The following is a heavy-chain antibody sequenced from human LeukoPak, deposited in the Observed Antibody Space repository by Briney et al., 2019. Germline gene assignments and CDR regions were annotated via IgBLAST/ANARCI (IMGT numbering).Heavy chain of an antibody. CDR2: ISSSSSYI. CDR3: ARDAEDYYDSSGYQYYFDY. V-gene: IGHV3-21*01. J-gene: IGHJ4*02. Sequence: PGGSLRLSCAASGFTFSSYSMNWVRQAPGKGLEWVSSISSSSSYIYYADSVKGRFTISRDNAKNSLYLQMNSLRAEDTAVYYCARDAEDYYDSSGYQYYFDYWGQGTLVTVSS. CDR1: GFTFSSYS. D-gene: IGHD3-22*01.